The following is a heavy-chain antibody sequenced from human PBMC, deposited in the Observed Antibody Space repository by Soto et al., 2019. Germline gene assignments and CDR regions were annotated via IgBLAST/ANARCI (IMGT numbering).Heavy chain of an antibody. CDR3: ATSSGYLNYFDY. Sequence: QLHLVESGGGVVRPGGSLRLSCVDSGFSFRTYPMPWVRQAPGKGLEWVALISYDGSSEAYGESVRDRFTVSRDNSKNTLYLQLNSLRPEDTAVYYCATSSGYLNYFDYWGQGTLVTVSS. CDR1: GFSFRTYP. D-gene: IGHD6-19*01. V-gene: IGHV3-30-3*01. J-gene: IGHJ4*02. CDR2: ISYDGSSE.